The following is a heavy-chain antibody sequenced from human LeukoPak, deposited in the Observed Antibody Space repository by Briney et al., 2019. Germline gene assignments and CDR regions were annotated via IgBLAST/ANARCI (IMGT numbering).Heavy chain of an antibody. CDR3: ASLPRYCSGGSCYSDFDY. J-gene: IGHJ4*02. CDR2: IYYSGST. CDR1: GGSISSYY. Sequence: PSETLSLTCTVSGGSISSYYWSWIRQPPGKGLEWIWYIYYSGSTNYNPSLKSRVTISVDTSKNQFSLKLSSVTAADTAVYYCASLPRYCSGGSCYSDFDYWGQGTLVTVSS. V-gene: IGHV4-59*01. D-gene: IGHD2-15*01.